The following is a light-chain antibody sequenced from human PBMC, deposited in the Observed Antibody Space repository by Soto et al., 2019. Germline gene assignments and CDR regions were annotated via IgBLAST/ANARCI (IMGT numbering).Light chain of an antibody. Sequence: EIVLKHSPASLSFSPGERASLYCRASQSVSSYLAWYQQKPGQAPRLLIYDASNRATGIPARFSGSGSGTDFTLTISSLEPEDFAVYYCQQRHMWPITFGQGIRLAI. V-gene: IGKV3-11*01. CDR3: QQRHMWPIT. CDR1: QSVSSY. CDR2: DAS. J-gene: IGKJ5*01.